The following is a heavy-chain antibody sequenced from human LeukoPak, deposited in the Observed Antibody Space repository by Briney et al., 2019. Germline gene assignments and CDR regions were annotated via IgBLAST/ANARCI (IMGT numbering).Heavy chain of an antibody. V-gene: IGHV3-21*06. D-gene: IGHD6-19*01. Sequence: GGSLRLSCAASGFSFSDYTMNWVRQAPEKGLEWVSSISSSGSYIYYIDSVKGRFTISRDNANNALYLQMSSLRVEDTAVYYCSGSGWTTDAFDIWGQGTMVTVSS. CDR3: SGSGWTTDAFDI. J-gene: IGHJ3*02. CDR2: ISSSGSYI. CDR1: GFSFSDYT.